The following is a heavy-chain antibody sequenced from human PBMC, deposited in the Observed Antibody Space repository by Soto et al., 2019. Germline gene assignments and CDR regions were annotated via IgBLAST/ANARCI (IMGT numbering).Heavy chain of an antibody. Sequence: QVQLVESGGGVVQPGRSLRLSCAASGFTFSSSGMHWVRQAPGKGLEWVSVISYDGYNKYYADSVKGRFTISRDNSKNTLYLQMNSLRAEDTAVCYCAKGRGGYCSGGSCYSDGAYYFDYWGQGTLVTVSS. CDR2: ISYDGYNK. J-gene: IGHJ4*02. V-gene: IGHV3-30*18. CDR1: GFTFSSSG. D-gene: IGHD2-15*01. CDR3: AKGRGGYCSGGSCYSDGAYYFDY.